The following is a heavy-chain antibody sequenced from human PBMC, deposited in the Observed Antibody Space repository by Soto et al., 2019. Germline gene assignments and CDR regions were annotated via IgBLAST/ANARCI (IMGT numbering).Heavy chain of an antibody. J-gene: IGHJ4*02. CDR1: GYTFTSYY. V-gene: IGHV1-46*01. CDR2: INPSGGST. CDR3: ARDLLYCSGGSCYRTDLGY. Sequence: QVQLVQSGAEVKKPGASVKVSCKASGYTFTSYYMHWVRQAPGQGLEWMGIINPSGGSTSYAQKCQGKITMTRDTLTSKVYMELSNLRSEDTSVYYSARDLLYCSGGSCYRTDLGYWGQGTLVTVSS. D-gene: IGHD2-15*01.